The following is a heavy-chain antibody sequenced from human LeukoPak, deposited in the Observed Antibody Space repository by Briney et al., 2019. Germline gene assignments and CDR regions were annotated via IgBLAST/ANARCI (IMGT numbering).Heavy chain of an antibody. CDR1: GFSFSSYW. Sequence: GGFLRLSCAASGFSFSSYWMSWVRQAPGKGLEWVANIKQDGSEKYYEDSVKGRFTIPRDNVKNSLYLQMNSLRVEDTAVYYCARGGKFYYDSSGYPGDYWGQGTLVTVSS. CDR2: IKQDGSEK. J-gene: IGHJ4*02. CDR3: ARGGKFYYDSSGYPGDY. D-gene: IGHD3-22*01. V-gene: IGHV3-7*01.